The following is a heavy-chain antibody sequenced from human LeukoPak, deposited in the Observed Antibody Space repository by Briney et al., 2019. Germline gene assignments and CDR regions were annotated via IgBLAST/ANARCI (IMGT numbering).Heavy chain of an antibody. D-gene: IGHD2-2*01. J-gene: IGHJ5*02. V-gene: IGHV4-4*07. Sequence: PSETLSLTCTVSGGSVSSYYWSWIRQPAGKGLEWIGRIYTSGSTNYNPSLKSRVTMSVDTSKNQFSLKLSSVTAADTAVYYCARDSDTSSYNWFDPWGQGTLVTVSS. CDR2: IYTSGST. CDR3: ARDSDTSSYNWFDP. CDR1: GGSVSSYY.